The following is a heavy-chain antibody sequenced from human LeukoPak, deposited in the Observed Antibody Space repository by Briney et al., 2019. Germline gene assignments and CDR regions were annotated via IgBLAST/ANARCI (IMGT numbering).Heavy chain of an antibody. J-gene: IGHJ4*02. Sequence: GGSLRLSCAASGFTFSSYGMHWVRQAPEKGREGGSFIGYDGSNKYYADSVKGRFTISRDNSKNTLYLQMNSLRAEDTAVYYCAKESSVAGSYGSGYYFDYWGQGTLVTVSS. CDR2: IGYDGSNK. D-gene: IGHD5-18*01. CDR1: GFTFSSYG. V-gene: IGHV3-30*02. CDR3: AKESSVAGSYGSGYYFDY.